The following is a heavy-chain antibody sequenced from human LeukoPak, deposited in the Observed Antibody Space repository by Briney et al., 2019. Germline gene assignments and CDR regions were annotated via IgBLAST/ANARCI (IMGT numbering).Heavy chain of an antibody. CDR3: ARVEGYGSGSYTD. V-gene: IGHV3-64*01. J-gene: IGHJ4*02. D-gene: IGHD3-10*01. CDR2: ISSNGGST. Sequence: GGSLRLSCAASGFTFSSYAMHWVRQAPGKGLEYVSAISSNGGSTYYANSVKGRFTISRDNSKNTLYLRMGSLRAEDMAVYYCARVEGYGSGSYTDWGQGTLVTVSS. CDR1: GFTFSSYA.